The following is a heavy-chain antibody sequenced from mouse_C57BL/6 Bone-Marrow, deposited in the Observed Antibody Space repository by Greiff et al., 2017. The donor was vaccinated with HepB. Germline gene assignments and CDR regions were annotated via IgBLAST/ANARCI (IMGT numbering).Heavy chain of an antibody. CDR1: GYAFSSYW. V-gene: IGHV1-80*01. Sequence: LVESGAELVKPGASVKISCKASGYAFSSYWMNWVKQRPGKGLEWIGQIYPGDGDTNYNGKFKGKATLTADKSSSTAYMQLSSLTSEDSAVYFCARELREYFDVWGTGTTVTVSS. J-gene: IGHJ1*03. CDR3: ARELREYFDV. CDR2: IYPGDGDT. D-gene: IGHD1-1*01.